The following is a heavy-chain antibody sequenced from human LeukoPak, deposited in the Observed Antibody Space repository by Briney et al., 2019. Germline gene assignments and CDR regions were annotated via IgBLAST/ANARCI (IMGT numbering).Heavy chain of an antibody. J-gene: IGHJ5*02. Sequence: GGSLRLSCAASGFTVSSNYMAWVRQAPGKGLEWVSFIYSDGNTYYADSVRGRFTISRHKSNNTLCLQMSSLIAEDTAVYYCAREAYGDYGSYDFDPWGQGTLVTVSS. CDR3: AREAYGDYGSYDFDP. D-gene: IGHD4-17*01. CDR1: GFTVSSNY. CDR2: IYSDGNT. V-gene: IGHV3-53*04.